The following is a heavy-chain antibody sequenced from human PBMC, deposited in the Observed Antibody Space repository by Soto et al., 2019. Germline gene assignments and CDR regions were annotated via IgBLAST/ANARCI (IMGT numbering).Heavy chain of an antibody. D-gene: IGHD2-15*01. J-gene: IGHJ4*02. CDR3: AREGVIPRAGRYY. CDR1: GGTFSSYA. CDR2: IIPIFGTA. Sequence: SVKVSCKASGGTFSSYAISWVRQAPGQGLEWMGGIIPIFGTANYAQKFQGRVTITADESTSTAYMELSSLRSEDTAVYYRAREGVIPRAGRYYCGQGSLVPVSS. V-gene: IGHV1-69*13.